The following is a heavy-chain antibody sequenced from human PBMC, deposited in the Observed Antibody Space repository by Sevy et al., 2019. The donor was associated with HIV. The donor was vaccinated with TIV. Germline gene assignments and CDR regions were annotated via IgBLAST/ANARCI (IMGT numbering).Heavy chain of an antibody. CDR1: GGSISTFY. CDR3: ARHWGESSGHPRPPDY. Sequence: SETLSLTCTVSGGSISTFYWSWIRQPPGKGLELIGYIYYSGSTNYNPSLKSRVTISVDTSKNQFSLKLSSVTAADTAVYYCARHWGESSGHPRPPDYWGQGTLVTVSS. J-gene: IGHJ4*02. V-gene: IGHV4-59*08. D-gene: IGHD6-19*01. CDR2: IYYSGST.